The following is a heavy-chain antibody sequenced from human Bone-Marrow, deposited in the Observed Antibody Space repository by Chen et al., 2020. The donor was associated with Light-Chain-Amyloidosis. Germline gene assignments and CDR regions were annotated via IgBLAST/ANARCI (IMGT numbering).Heavy chain of an antibody. Sequence: EVQVAESGGGWVQPGGSLRLSCAASGFIFHKFAMTWLRQAPGKGLEWVSVARGGDGPTYYADSVRGRFTIYRDNSKNTLYLQMNSLRAEDTAVYYCAKDRCTSISCSDFDYWGQGTLVTVSS. CDR3: AKDRCTSISCSDFDY. CDR2: ARGGDGPT. D-gene: IGHD2-2*01. J-gene: IGHJ4*02. V-gene: IGHV3-23*04. CDR1: GFIFHKFA.